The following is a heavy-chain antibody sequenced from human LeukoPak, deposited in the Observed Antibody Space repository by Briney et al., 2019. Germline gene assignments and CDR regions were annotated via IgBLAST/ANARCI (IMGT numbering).Heavy chain of an antibody. D-gene: IGHD2-2*01. CDR2: IKQDGSEK. J-gene: IGHJ6*03. V-gene: IGHV3-7*01. Sequence: GGSLRLSCAASGFTFSSYWMSWVRQAPGKGLEWVANIKQDGSEKYYVASVKGRFTISRANAKNSLYLQMNSLRAEDTAVYYCASFHCSSTSCYRYYYYYMDVWGKGTTVTVSS. CDR1: GFTFSSYW. CDR3: ASFHCSSTSCYRYYYYYMDV.